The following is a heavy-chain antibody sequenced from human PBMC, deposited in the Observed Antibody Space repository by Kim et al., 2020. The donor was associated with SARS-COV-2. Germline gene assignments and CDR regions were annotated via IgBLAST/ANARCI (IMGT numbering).Heavy chain of an antibody. CDR1: GGSISTITYY. D-gene: IGHD6-13*01. J-gene: IGHJ6*01. CDR3: ARPGGYSGFWAMDYG. Sequence: SETLSLTCSVSGGSISTITYYWGWIRQPPGKGRDWIGSIYDSGDSYYTPSIQSRISVSVDTYKNQFSLKLSSVTAAATAVYYCARPGGYSGFWAMDYG. CDR2: IYDSGDS. V-gene: IGHV4-39*01.